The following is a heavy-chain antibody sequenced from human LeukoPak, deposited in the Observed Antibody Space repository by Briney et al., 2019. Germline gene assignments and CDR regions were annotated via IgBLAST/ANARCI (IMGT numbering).Heavy chain of an antibody. D-gene: IGHD2-2*01. J-gene: IGHJ6*04. V-gene: IGHV4-61*02. CDR3: ARGRPYAPNVLSLDV. CDR2: IYASGST. Sequence: SETLSLTCTVSGGSISSGSYYWSWIRQPAGKGLEWIGRIYASGSTNYNPSLKSRVTISVDTSKNQFSLKLSSVTAADTAVYYCARGRPYAPNVLSLDVWGKGTTVTVSS. CDR1: GGSISSGSYY.